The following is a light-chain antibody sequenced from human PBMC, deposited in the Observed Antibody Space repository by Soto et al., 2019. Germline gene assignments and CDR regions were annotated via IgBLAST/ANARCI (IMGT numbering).Light chain of an antibody. J-gene: IGLJ3*02. CDR3: QSYDSSLSGWV. V-gene: IGLV1-40*01. Sequence: QSVLTQPPSVCGAPGQRVTISCTGSSSNIGAGYDVHWYQQLPGTAPKLLIYGNGNRPSGVPDRFSGSKSGTSASLAITGLQAEDETDYYCQSYDSSLSGWVFGGGTKLTVL. CDR1: SSNIGAGYD. CDR2: GNG.